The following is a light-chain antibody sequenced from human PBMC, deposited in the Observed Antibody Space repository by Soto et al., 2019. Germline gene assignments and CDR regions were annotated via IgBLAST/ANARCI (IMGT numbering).Light chain of an antibody. Sequence: DIQMTHSPSSLSASVGDRVTITCQASQDIDNYVNWYQQKPGKAPKLLIHAASNLETGVPSRFSGSGSGTAFSFTISSLQPEDLATYYCQQYDSLVTFGQGTRLEIK. V-gene: IGKV1-33*01. CDR3: QQYDSLVT. CDR2: AAS. CDR1: QDIDNY. J-gene: IGKJ5*01.